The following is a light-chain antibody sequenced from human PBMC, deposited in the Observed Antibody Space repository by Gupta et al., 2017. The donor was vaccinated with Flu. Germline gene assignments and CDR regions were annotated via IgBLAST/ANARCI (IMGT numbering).Light chain of an antibody. Sequence: SVTISFSGTVSNIGSNTVSWYQHLPGPAPNLLIYSDDHRPSGVPARFSGSKSGTSASLAIGGLRTEDEADYYCATWDDSLTGRVFGGGTKLTVL. CDR3: ATWDDSLTGRV. J-gene: IGLJ3*02. V-gene: IGLV1-44*01. CDR1: VSNIGSNT. CDR2: SDD.